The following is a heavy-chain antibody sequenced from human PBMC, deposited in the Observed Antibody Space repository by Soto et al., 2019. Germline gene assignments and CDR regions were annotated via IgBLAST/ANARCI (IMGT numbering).Heavy chain of an antibody. CDR3: AIEVQVHTPAFVY. CDR2: ISPMFGAA. CDR1: GGTFNPYS. Sequence: QVQLVQSGAEMKKPGSSVKVSCQSSGGTFNPYSMNWVRQAPGQGPEWMGDISPMFGAANYAPKFQGRVTITADESTGTSYMQLPSLTSEDTGLSCCAIEVQVHTPAFVYWGQGTLVTVSS. J-gene: IGHJ4*02. V-gene: IGHV1-69*19. D-gene: IGHD3-10*01.